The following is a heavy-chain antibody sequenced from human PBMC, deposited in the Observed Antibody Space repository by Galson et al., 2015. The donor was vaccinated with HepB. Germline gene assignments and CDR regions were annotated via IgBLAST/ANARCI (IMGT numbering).Heavy chain of an antibody. J-gene: IGHJ4*02. CDR1: GGTFSSYA. V-gene: IGHV1-69*13. Sequence: SVKVSCKASGGTFSSYAISWVRQAPGQGLEWMGGIIPIFGTANYAQKFQGRVTITADESTSTAYMELSSLRSEDTAVYYCWRAVDYYDSSGWAYFDYWGQGTLVTVSS. CDR2: IIPIFGTA. D-gene: IGHD3-22*01. CDR3: WRAVDYYDSSGWAYFDY.